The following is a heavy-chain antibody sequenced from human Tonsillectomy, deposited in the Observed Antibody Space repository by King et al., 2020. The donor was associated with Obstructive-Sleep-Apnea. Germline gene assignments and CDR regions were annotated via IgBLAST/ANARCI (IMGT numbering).Heavy chain of an antibody. Sequence: VQLVESGGGLVQPGGSLRLSCAASGFLFSSYAISWFRQAPGKGLEWVSLIDASGGSTYYADSVKGRFTISRDNSKNTRYLQMNSLRAEDTAVYYCSKDLYQVQIVTTNAFDYWGQGTLVTASS. J-gene: IGHJ4*02. CDR3: SKDLYQVQIVTTNAFDY. CDR1: GFLFSSYA. CDR2: IDASGGST. V-gene: IGHV3-23*04. D-gene: IGHD5-12*01.